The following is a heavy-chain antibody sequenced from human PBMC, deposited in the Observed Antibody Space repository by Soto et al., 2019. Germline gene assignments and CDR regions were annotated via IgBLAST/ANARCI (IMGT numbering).Heavy chain of an antibody. J-gene: IGHJ5*02. CDR2: ISYDGSNK. CDR3: AKPPLGGSQLGP. D-gene: IGHD1-1*01. V-gene: IGHV3-30-3*02. CDR1: GVTFSSYA. Sequence: GGSLRLSCAASGVTFSSYAMHWVRQAPGKGLEWVAVISYDGSNKYYADSVKGRFTISRDNSKNTLYLQMNSLRPEDTAVYYCAKPPLGGSQLGPWGQGTLVTVSS.